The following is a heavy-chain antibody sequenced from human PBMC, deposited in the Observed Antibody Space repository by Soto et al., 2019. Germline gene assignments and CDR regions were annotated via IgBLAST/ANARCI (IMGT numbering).Heavy chain of an antibody. CDR1: GGTFSSYA. J-gene: IGHJ4*02. Sequence: SVKVSCKASGGTFSSYAISWVRQAPGQGLEWMGWIIPNFGTANYAQKLQGRVTITADTSTSTAYMELSSLRSEDTAVYYCARYGDYGHYWGQGPLVTVSS. D-gene: IGHD4-17*01. CDR2: IIPNFGTA. CDR3: ARYGDYGHY. V-gene: IGHV1-69*06.